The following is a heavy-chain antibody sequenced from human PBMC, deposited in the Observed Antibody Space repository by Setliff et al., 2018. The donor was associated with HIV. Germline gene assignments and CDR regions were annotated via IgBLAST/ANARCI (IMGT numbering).Heavy chain of an antibody. V-gene: IGHV4-61*09. CDR3: ARHGAFYYYYYMDV. J-gene: IGHJ6*03. Sequence: SETLSLTCTVSGASISSGGDYWTWIGQPAGKGLEWIGHVYTSGTTKYNPSLKSRASIVGDTSKNQFSLNLSSVTAADTAVYYCARHGAFYYYYYMDVWGKGTTVTVS. CDR1: GASISSGGDY. CDR2: VYTSGTT.